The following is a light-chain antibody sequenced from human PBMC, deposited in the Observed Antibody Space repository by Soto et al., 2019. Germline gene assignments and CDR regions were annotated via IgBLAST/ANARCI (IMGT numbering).Light chain of an antibody. V-gene: IGLV1-40*01. CDR2: GNS. Sequence: QSALTQPPSVSGAPGQRVTISCTGSGSNIGAGFDVHWYQHRPGTAPKVLINGNSNRPSGVPDRFSGSKSGTSASLAITGLQAEDEADYYCQSYDSRLSGYVFGTGTKLTVL. J-gene: IGLJ1*01. CDR3: QSYDSRLSGYV. CDR1: GSNIGAGFD.